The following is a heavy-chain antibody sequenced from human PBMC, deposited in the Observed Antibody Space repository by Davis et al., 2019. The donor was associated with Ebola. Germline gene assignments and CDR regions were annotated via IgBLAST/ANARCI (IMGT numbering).Heavy chain of an antibody. J-gene: IGHJ3*02. CDR3: ARRTYYYDSSGYYVVADAFDI. Sequence: MPSETLSLTCAVSGGFISSGGYSWSWIRQPPGKGLEWIGYYYYTGSTYYNPSLKSRVTISVDTSKNQFSLKLSSVTAADTAVYYCARRTYYYDSSGYYVVADAFDIWGQGTMVTVSS. CDR1: GGFISSGGYS. D-gene: IGHD3-22*01. V-gene: IGHV4-30-4*07. CDR2: YYYTGST.